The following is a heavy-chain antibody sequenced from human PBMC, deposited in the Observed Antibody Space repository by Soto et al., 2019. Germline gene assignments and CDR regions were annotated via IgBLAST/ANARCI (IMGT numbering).Heavy chain of an antibody. V-gene: IGHV3-21*01. CDR1: GFTFSSYS. CDR2: ISSSSSYI. J-gene: IGHJ4*02. CDR3: ARARGYSGYDEYDY. D-gene: IGHD5-12*01. Sequence: EVQLVESGGGLVKPGGSLRLSCAASGFTFSSYSMNWVRQAPGKGLEWVSSISSSSSYIYYADSVKGRFTICRDNAKNSLYLQMNSLRAEDTAVYYCARARGYSGYDEYDYWGQGTLVTVSS.